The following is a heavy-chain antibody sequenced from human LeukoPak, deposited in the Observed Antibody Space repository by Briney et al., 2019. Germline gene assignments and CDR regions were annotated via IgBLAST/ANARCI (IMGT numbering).Heavy chain of an antibody. J-gene: IGHJ4*02. CDR1: GTSFSSYY. Sequence: SETLSLTCAVSGTSFSSYYWSWIRQPPGKGLEWIGEVNHSGYTNDNPSLKSRVTISLDTSKNQFSLTLRSVTAADTAVYFCARMTTGHDFWGQGTLVTVYS. CDR2: VNHSGYT. D-gene: IGHD4-17*01. CDR3: ARMTTGHDF. V-gene: IGHV4-34*01.